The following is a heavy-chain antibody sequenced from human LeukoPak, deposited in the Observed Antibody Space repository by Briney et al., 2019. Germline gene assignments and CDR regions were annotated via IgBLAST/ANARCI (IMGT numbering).Heavy chain of an antibody. CDR2: IYYSGST. J-gene: IGHJ6*02. D-gene: IGHD3-22*01. Sequence: PSETLSLTCTVSGGSISSGGYYWSWIRQHQGKGLEWIGYIYYSGSTYYNPSLKSRVTISVDTSKNQFSLKLSSVTAADTAVYYCARDQAIVVVTGEAQEYYYYGMDVWGQGTTVTVSS. CDR3: ARDQAIVVVTGEAQEYYYYGMDV. V-gene: IGHV4-31*03. CDR1: GGSISSGGYY.